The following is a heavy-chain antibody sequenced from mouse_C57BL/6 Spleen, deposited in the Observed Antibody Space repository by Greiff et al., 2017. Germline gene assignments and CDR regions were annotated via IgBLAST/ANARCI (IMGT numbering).Heavy chain of an antibody. CDR1: GYTFTSYW. Sequence: QVQLQQPGAELVRPGTSVKLSCKASGYTFTSYWMHWVKQRPGQGLEWIGVIDPSDSYTNYNQKFKGKATLTVDPSSSTAYMQLSSLTSEDSAVYYCARNSGTLYFDYWGQGTTLTVSS. CDR2: IDPSDSYT. D-gene: IGHD3-1*01. J-gene: IGHJ2*01. CDR3: ARNSGTLYFDY. V-gene: IGHV1-59*01.